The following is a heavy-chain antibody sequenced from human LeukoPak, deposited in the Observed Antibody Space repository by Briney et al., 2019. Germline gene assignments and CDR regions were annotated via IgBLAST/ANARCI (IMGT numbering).Heavy chain of an antibody. CDR2: INPNSGDT. Sequence: GASVKVSCKASGYTFTSYGISWVRQAPGQGLEWMGWINPNSGDTNYAQKFQGRVTMTRDTSISTVYMELNRLRSDDTAVYYCARGIRRSSGNYYGDNWFDPWGQGTLVTVSS. J-gene: IGHJ5*02. V-gene: IGHV1-2*02. CDR3: ARGIRRSSGNYYGDNWFDP. CDR1: GYTFTSYG. D-gene: IGHD1-26*01.